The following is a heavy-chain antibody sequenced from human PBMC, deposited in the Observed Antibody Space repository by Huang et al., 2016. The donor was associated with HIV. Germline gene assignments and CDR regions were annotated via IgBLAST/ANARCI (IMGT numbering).Heavy chain of an antibody. J-gene: IGHJ4*02. CDR2: IIPIVGTA. CDR1: GGTFSSYA. CDR3: ARARGYYDSSVSYYFDY. V-gene: IGHV1-69*13. Sequence: QVQLVQSGAEVKKPGSSVKVSCKDSGGTFSSYAISWVRQAPGQGLEWMGGIIPIVGTANYAQKFQGRVTITADESTSTAYMELSSLRSEDTAVYYCARARGYYDSSVSYYFDYWGQGTLVTVSS. D-gene: IGHD3-22*01.